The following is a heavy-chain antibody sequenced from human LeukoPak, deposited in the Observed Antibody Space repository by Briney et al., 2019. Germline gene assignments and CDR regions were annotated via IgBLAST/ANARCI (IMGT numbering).Heavy chain of an antibody. Sequence: SETLSLTCTVSGGSISSYYWSWIRQPPGKGLEWIGYIYYSGSTNYNPSLKSRVTISVDTSKNQFSLKLSSVTAADTAVYYCARHYYDSRENWGQGTLVTVSS. CDR1: GGSISSYY. CDR3: ARHYYDSREN. CDR2: IYYSGST. D-gene: IGHD3-22*01. V-gene: IGHV4-59*01. J-gene: IGHJ4*02.